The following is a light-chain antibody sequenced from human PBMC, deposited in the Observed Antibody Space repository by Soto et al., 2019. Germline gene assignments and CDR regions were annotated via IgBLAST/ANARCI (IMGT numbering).Light chain of an antibody. CDR2: LNSDGSH. CDR3: QTWGTATVI. V-gene: IGLV4-69*01. CDR1: SGHSNYA. Sequence: QPVLTQSPSASASLGASVKLTCTLSSGHSNYAIAWHQQQPEKGPRYLMKLNSDGSHSKGDGIPDRFSGSSSGAERYLTISSLQSEDEADYYCQTWGTATVIFGGGTKLTVL. J-gene: IGLJ2*01.